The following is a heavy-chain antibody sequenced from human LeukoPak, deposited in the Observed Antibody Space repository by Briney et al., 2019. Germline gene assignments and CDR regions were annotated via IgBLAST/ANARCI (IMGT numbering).Heavy chain of an antibody. CDR1: GGSFSGYY. V-gene: IGHV4-34*01. CDR3: ARANVDTAMVTRCFDY. Sequence: SETLSLTCAVYGGSFSGYYWSWIREPPGKGLEWIGEINHSGSTNYNPSLKSRVTISVDTSKNQFSLKLSSVTAADTAVYYCARANVDTAMVTRCFDYWGQGALVTVSS. D-gene: IGHD5-18*01. CDR2: INHSGST. J-gene: IGHJ4*02.